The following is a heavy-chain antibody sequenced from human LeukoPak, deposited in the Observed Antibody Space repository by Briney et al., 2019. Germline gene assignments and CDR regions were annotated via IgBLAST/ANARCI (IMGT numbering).Heavy chain of an antibody. CDR1: GYTFTSYD. Sequence: ASVKVSCKASGYTFTSYDINWVRQATGQGLEWMGWMNPNSGNTGYAQKFQGRVTMTTDTSTSTAYMELRSLRSDDTAVYYCARDKGITFGGVILPNYWGQGTLVTVSS. D-gene: IGHD3-16*02. J-gene: IGHJ4*02. V-gene: IGHV1-8*01. CDR2: MNPNSGNT. CDR3: ARDKGITFGGVILPNY.